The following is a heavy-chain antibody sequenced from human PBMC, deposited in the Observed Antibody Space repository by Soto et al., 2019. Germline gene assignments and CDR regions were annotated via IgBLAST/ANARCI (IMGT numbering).Heavy chain of an antibody. V-gene: IGHV4-30-4*01. D-gene: IGHD3-22*01. CDR2: TKDSGST. CDR3: VRDFYYDSSGHSRFDY. CDR1: GGPISSNDYY. J-gene: IGHJ4*02. Sequence: SETLSLTCTVSGGPISSNDYYWSWIRQPPGKGLEWIGYTKDSGSTYYSPSLKSRVTISVDTSKNQFSLNLSSVTAADTAVYYCVRDFYYDSSGHSRFDYWGQGTLVTSPQ.